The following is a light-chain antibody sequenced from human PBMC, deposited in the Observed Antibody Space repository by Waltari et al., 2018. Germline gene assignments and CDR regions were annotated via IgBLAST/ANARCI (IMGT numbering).Light chain of an antibody. CDR3: QQYNSYPLT. V-gene: IGKV1-16*02. CDR1: QGFSNY. Sequence: DIQMTQSPSSLSASVGDRVTITCRARQGFSNYLPWFQQKPGKAPTSLIYAASSLQSGVPSKFSGSGSGTDFTLTISSLQPEDFATYYCQQYNSYPLTFGGGTKVEIK. J-gene: IGKJ4*01. CDR2: AAS.